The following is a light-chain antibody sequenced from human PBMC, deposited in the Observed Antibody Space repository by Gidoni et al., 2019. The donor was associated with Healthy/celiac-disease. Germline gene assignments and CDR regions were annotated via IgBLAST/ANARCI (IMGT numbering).Light chain of an antibody. J-gene: IGKJ2*04. V-gene: IGKV1-33*01. CDR3: QQYDNLPRCS. Sequence: QMTQSQSSLSASVGDRVTITCQASQDISNYLNWYQQTPGQAPKLLIYDASNLETGVPSRFSGSGSCTDFTFTISSLQPEDIATYYCQQYDNLPRCSFXQXTKLEIK. CDR2: DAS. CDR1: QDISNY.